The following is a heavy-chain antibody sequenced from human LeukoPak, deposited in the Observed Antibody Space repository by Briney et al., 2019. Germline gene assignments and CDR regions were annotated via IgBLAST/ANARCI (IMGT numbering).Heavy chain of an antibody. V-gene: IGHV3-21*01. CDR1: GFTFSSYS. CDR2: ISSSSSYI. CDR3: ARARYYDSSGYYYH. Sequence: PGGSLRLSCAASGFTFSSYSMNWVRQAPGKGLEWVSSISSSSSYIYYAHSVKGRFTISRDNAKNSLYLQMNSLRAEDTAVYYCARARYYDSSGYYYHWGQGTLVTVSS. J-gene: IGHJ5*02. D-gene: IGHD3-22*01.